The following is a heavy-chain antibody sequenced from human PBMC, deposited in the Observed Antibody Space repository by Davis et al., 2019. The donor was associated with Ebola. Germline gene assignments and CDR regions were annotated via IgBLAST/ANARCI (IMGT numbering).Heavy chain of an antibody. CDR2: ITNDWTRT. D-gene: IGHD6-19*01. J-gene: IGHJ4*02. CDR3: AKWSGSGWSFDY. Sequence: GESLKISCAASGFIFSDYWMNWVRQTPGKGLVWVSRITNDWTRTSYADSVQGRFTISSDNAKNSLYLQMNSLRAEDTAVYYCAKWSGSGWSFDYWGQGTLVTVSS. CDR1: GFIFSDYW. V-gene: IGHV3-74*01.